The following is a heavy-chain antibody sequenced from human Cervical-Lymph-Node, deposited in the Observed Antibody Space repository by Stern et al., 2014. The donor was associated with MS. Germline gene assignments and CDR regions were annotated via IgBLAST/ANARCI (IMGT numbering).Heavy chain of an antibody. Sequence: QVQLVQSGPEVKKPGASVKVSCKASGYTFTNYDINWVRQAAGQGLEWMGWMSPNSGNTGYAQKFQGRVTMTGNTSISTAYLDLSSLRSEDTAVYYCARGQGAGSYYESDYYYGIDVWGRGTTVTVSS. V-gene: IGHV1-8*01. CDR1: GYTFTNYD. J-gene: IGHJ6*02. CDR3: ARGQGAGSYYESDYYYGIDV. D-gene: IGHD1-26*01. CDR2: MSPNSGNT.